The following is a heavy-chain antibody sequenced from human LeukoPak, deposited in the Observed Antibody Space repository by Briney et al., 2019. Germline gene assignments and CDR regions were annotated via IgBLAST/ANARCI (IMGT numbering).Heavy chain of an antibody. CDR2: IKEDGSDK. CDR1: GFGFSSYW. D-gene: IGHD1-20*01. V-gene: IGHV3-7*03. J-gene: IGHJ3*01. CDR3: ARDLNWNDGAFDL. Sequence: GGSLRLSCAASGFGFSSYWMSWVRQAPGKGLEWVANIKEDGSDKYYVDSVEGRFTISRDNAKNSLYLQMNTLRAEDTAVYYCARDLNWNDGAFDLCGQGTMVTVSS.